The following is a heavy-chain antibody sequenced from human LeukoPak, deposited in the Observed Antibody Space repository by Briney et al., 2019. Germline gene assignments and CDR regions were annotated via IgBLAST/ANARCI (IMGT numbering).Heavy chain of an antibody. V-gene: IGHV3-53*01. CDR3: AKEIGGYSYGPDPFDY. CDR2: IYSGGST. Sequence: PGGSLRLSCAASGFTVSSNYMSWVRQAPGKGLEWVSVIYSGGSTYYADSVKGRFTISRDNSKNTLYLQMNSLRAEDTAVYYCAKEIGGYSYGPDPFDYWGQGTLVTVSS. CDR1: GFTVSSNY. D-gene: IGHD5-18*01. J-gene: IGHJ4*02.